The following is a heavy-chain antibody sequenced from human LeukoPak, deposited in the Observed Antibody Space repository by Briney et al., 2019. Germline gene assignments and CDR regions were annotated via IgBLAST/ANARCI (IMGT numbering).Heavy chain of an antibody. CDR2: INDYTGDT. V-gene: IGHV4-34*01. J-gene: IGHJ5*02. Sequence: SETLSLTCTVYGGSFTDYFWTWIRQSPGKGLEWIGEINDYTGDTNYNPSLNSRVSISADRSKNQFSLMMNAVTAADTAVYYCARVGSRVAVRRSPTAFDPWGQGTLVIVSS. D-gene: IGHD3-22*01. CDR3: ARVGSRVAVRRSPTAFDP. CDR1: GGSFTDYF.